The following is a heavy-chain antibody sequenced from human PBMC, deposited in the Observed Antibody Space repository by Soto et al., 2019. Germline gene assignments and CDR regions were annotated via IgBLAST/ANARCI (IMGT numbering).Heavy chain of an antibody. CDR2: LWYDGSNK. Sequence: GGSLRLSCAASGFTFSSYGMHWVRQAPGKGLEWVAVLWYDGSNKYYADSVKGRFTISRDNSKNTLYLQMNSLRAEETAVYYCARDRVGAPPFYGMDVWGQGTTVNVSS. CDR3: ARDRVGAPPFYGMDV. V-gene: IGHV3-33*01. D-gene: IGHD1-26*01. J-gene: IGHJ6*02. CDR1: GFTFSSYG.